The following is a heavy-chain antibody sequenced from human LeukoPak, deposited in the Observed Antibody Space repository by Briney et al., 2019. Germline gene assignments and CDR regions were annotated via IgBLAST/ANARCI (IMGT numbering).Heavy chain of an antibody. V-gene: IGHV4-34*01. Sequence: SETLSLTCAVYGGSFSGYYWSWLRQPPGKGLEWIGEINHSGSTNYNPSLKSRVTISVDTSKNQFSLKLSSVTAADTAVYYCARGTLTTVTHAEAFDIWGQGTMVTVSS. CDR2: INHSGST. CDR3: ARGTLTTVTHAEAFDI. J-gene: IGHJ3*02. CDR1: GGSFSGYY. D-gene: IGHD4-17*01.